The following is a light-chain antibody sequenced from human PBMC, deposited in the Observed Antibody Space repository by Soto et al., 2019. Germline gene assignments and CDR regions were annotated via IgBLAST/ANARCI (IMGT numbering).Light chain of an antibody. CDR2: EVS. CDR1: SSDVGAYNY. V-gene: IGLV2-14*01. J-gene: IGLJ1*01. Sequence: QSVLTQPASVSGSPGQSVAISCTGTSSDVGAYNYVSWYQQHPGKAPKLLLSEVSNRPSGVSDRFSGSKSGNTASLTISGLQAEDEVDYYCSSLTTSFTYVFGDGTKVTVL. CDR3: SSLTTSFTYV.